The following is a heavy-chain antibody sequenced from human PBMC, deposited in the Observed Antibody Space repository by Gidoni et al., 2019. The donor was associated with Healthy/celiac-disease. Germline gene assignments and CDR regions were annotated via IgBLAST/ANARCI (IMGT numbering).Heavy chain of an antibody. Sequence: EVQLLESGGGLVQPGGSLRLSCAASGFTFRSYAMSWVRQAPGKGLEWVSAISGSGGSTYYADSVKGRFTISRDNSKNTLYLQMNSLRAEDTAVYYCAKVGLLWFGESSAFDIWGQGTMVTVSS. V-gene: IGHV3-23*01. CDR2: ISGSGGST. CDR1: GFTFRSYA. CDR3: AKVGLLWFGESSAFDI. J-gene: IGHJ3*02. D-gene: IGHD3-10*01.